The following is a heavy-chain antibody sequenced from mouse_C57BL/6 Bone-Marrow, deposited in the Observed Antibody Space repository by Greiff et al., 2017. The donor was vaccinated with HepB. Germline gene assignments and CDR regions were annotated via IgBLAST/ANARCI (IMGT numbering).Heavy chain of an antibody. CDR1: GFNIKDDY. CDR2: IDPENGDT. D-gene: IGHD1-1*01. Sequence: VQLQQSGAELVRPGASVKLSCTASGFNIKDDYMHWVKQRPEQGLEWIGWIDPENGDTEYASKFQGKATITADTSSNTAYLQLSSLTSEDTALYYCTTVGSSHFDYWGQGTTLTVSS. J-gene: IGHJ2*01. V-gene: IGHV14-4*01. CDR3: TTVGSSHFDY.